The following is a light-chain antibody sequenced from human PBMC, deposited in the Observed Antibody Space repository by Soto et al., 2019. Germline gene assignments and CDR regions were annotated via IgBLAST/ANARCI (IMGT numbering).Light chain of an antibody. CDR1: ETVNDN. J-gene: IGKJ2*01. Sequence: EIVLTQSPASLSLSPGERATFSCRPSETVNDNLAWYHQKPGQPPRVLIYDSSTRATGLPERFTGRGGGTEFTLTIDNLEPEDAGFYYCQQRADWPPFTFGQGTKLE. V-gene: IGKV3-11*01. CDR2: DSS. CDR3: QQRADWPPFT.